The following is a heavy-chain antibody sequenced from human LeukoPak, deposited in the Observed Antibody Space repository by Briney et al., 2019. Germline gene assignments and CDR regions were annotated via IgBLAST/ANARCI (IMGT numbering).Heavy chain of an antibody. CDR2: VRNDGNKT. D-gene: IGHD1-26*01. V-gene: IGHV3-30*02. Sequence: GGSLRLSCAASGFTFRSFGMHWVRQAPGKGLEWVAFVRNDGNKTYYADSVRGRFTISRDNSKNTLFLQMNNLRPDDTAIYYCAKGSGWELLGFDYWGQGALVTVSS. CDR1: GFTFRSFG. CDR3: AKGSGWELLGFDY. J-gene: IGHJ4*02.